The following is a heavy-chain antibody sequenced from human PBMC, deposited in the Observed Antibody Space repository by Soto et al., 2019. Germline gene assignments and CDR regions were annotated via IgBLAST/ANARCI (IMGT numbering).Heavy chain of an antibody. V-gene: IGHV3-11*06. J-gene: IGHJ4*02. CDR3: ARARRSGSFIDY. CDR2: ISSSSSYT. D-gene: IGHD1-26*01. Sequence: GGSLRLSXAASGFTFSDYYMGWIRQAPGKGLEWVSYISSSSSYTNYADSVKGRLTISRDNAKNSLYLQMNSLRAEDTAVYYCARARRSGSFIDYWGQGTLVTVSS. CDR1: GFTFSDYY.